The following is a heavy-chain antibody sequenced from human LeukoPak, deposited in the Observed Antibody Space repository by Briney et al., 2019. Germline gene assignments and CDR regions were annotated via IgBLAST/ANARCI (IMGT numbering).Heavy chain of an antibody. CDR1: GFIFNNYG. CDR3: AKGDESDY. V-gene: IGHV3-30*02. J-gene: IGHJ4*02. Sequence: GGSLRLSCAASGFIFNNYGMHWVRQAPGKGLQWVAFIRHDGTNENYEDSVRGRFTISRDNSKNTLYLQMNSLRPEDPAVYYCAKGDESDYWGQGTLVTVSS. CDR2: IRHDGTNE. D-gene: IGHD2-21*02.